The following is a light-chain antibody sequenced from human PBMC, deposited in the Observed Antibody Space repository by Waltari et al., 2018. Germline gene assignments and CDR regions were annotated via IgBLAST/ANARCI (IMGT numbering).Light chain of an antibody. CDR1: QTVRTTY. Sequence: EIVFTQSPGTLSLSPGERATLSCRASQTVRTTYLAWYQQKPGQAPTLLIYGASSRAPGIPDRFSGSGSGTDFSLTSSSLEPEDFAVYYCQQYDISPLTFGGGTKVEIK. CDR3: QQYDISPLT. J-gene: IGKJ4*01. V-gene: IGKV3-20*01. CDR2: GAS.